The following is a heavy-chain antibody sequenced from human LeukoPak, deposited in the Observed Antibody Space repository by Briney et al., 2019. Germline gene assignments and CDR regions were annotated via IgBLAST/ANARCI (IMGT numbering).Heavy chain of an antibody. CDR3: ARVEGIYYYDNSGLNFDY. Sequence: ASVKVSCKASGYTFTGYYMHWVRQAPGQGLEWMGWINPNSGGTNYAQKFQGRVTMTRDTSISTAYMELSRLRSDDTAVYYCARVEGIYYYDNSGLNFDYWGQGTLVTVSS. CDR2: INPNSGGT. V-gene: IGHV1-2*02. D-gene: IGHD3-22*01. CDR1: GYTFTGYY. J-gene: IGHJ4*02.